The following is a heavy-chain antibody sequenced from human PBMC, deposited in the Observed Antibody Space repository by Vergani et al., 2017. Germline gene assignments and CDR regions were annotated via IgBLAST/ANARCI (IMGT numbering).Heavy chain of an antibody. V-gene: IGHV3-30-3*01. J-gene: IGHJ6*02. Sequence: QVQLVESGGGVVQPGRSLRLSCAASGFTFSSYAMHWVRQAPGKGLEWVAVISYDGSNKDYADSVKCRVTISRDNSKTTLYLQMNSLRAEDTAVYYCARDPTVTADYYYYYGMDVWGQGTTVTVSS. D-gene: IGHD4-17*01. CDR3: ARDPTVTADYYYYYGMDV. CDR2: ISYDGSNK. CDR1: GFTFSSYA.